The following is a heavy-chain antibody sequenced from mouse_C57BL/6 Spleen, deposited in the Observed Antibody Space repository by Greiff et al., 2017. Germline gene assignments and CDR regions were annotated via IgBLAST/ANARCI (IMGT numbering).Heavy chain of an antibody. CDR3: ASITAVVEGWYFDY. D-gene: IGHD1-1*01. J-gene: IGHJ2*01. Sequence: QVQLQQSGAELVKPGASVKISCKASGYAFSSYWMNWVKQRPGKGLEWIGQIYPGDGDTNYNGKFKGKATLTADKSSSTAYMQLSSLTSEDSAVYFCASITAVVEGWYFDYWGQGTTLTVSS. CDR1: GYAFSSYW. V-gene: IGHV1-80*01. CDR2: IYPGDGDT.